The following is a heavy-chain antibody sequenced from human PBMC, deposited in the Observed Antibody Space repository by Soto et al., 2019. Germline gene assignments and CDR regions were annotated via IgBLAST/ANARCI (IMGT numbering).Heavy chain of an antibody. CDR2: IYYSGST. V-gene: IGHV4-61*01. D-gene: IGHD6-6*01. J-gene: IGHJ6*01. Sequence: QVQLQQSGPGLVKPSETLSLTCTVSGGSVSSGSYYWSWIRQPPGKGLEWIGYIYYSGSTNYNPSLKSRVTISVDTSKNQFSLKLSSVSAADTDVYDCAWDGGSSAYYCFYGMDVWGQGTTVTVSS. CDR3: AWDGGSSAYYCFYGMDV. CDR1: GGSVSSGSYY.